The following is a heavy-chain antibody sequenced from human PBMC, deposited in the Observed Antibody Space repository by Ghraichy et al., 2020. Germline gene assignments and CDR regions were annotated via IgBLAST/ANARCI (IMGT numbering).Heavy chain of an antibody. J-gene: IGHJ6*02. CDR2: IYSGGST. CDR3: ARDRTVAGTGVVIYGMDV. Sequence: GGSLRLSCAASGFTVSSNYMSWVRQAPGKGLEWVSVIYSGGSTYYADSVKGRFTISRDNSKNTLYLQMNSLRAEDTAVYYCARDRTVAGTGVVIYGMDVWGQGTTVTVSS. CDR1: GFTVSSNY. D-gene: IGHD6-19*01. V-gene: IGHV3-53*01.